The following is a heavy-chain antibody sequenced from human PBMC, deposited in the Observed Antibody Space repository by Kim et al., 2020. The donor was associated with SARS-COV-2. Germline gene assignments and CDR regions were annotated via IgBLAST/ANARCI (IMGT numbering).Heavy chain of an antibody. D-gene: IGHD5-18*01. J-gene: IGHJ3*02. Sequence: ASVKVSCKASGYTFTSYGISWVRQAPGQGLEWMGWISAYNGNTNYAQKLQGRVTMTTDTSTSTAYMELRSLRSDDTAVYYCARDRDTAMVRDAFDIWGQGTMVTVSS. CDR1: GYTFTSYG. CDR3: ARDRDTAMVRDAFDI. V-gene: IGHV1-18*01. CDR2: ISAYNGNT.